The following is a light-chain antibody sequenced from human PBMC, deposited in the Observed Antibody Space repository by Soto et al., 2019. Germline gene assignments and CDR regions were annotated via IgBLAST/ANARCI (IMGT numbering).Light chain of an antibody. V-gene: IGLV2-23*03. J-gene: IGLJ2*01. Sequence: QSVLTQPASVSGSPGQSIAISCTGTNSDVGRYNLVSWYQQYPGKAPKLIIYEGGKWPSGVSDRFSGSKSGNTASLTISGLQAEDEADYYCCSYAGSIAFVVFGGGTKLTVL. CDR1: NSDVGRYNL. CDR3: CSYAGSIAFVV. CDR2: EGG.